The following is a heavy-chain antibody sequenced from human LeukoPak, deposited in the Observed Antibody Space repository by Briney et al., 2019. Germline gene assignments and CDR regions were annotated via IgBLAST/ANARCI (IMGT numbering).Heavy chain of an antibody. J-gene: IGHJ5*02. CDR1: VGSMTDNDYY. D-gene: IGHD2-2*01. CDR2: FYYSGGT. Sequence: SETLSLTCTVSVGSMTDNDYYWGWVRQSPGKGLEWIGSFYYSGGTYYNPSLKSRVTISVDTSKSQFSLNLSSVTAADTAVYYCARHPGRSCSGTKCPNWFDPWGQGTLVTVSS. CDR3: ARHPGRSCSGTKCPNWFDP. V-gene: IGHV4-39*01.